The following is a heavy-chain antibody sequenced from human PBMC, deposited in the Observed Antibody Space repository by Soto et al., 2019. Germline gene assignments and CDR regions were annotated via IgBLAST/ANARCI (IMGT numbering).Heavy chain of an antibody. Sequence: EVQLVESGGGLVKPGGSLRLSCAASGFTFSDAWMSWVRQAPGKGLEWVCRIKSKTDGGTTDYAAPVKGRFTISRDDSKNTLYLQMNSLQSDDTAVYFCTTQWPMVRGVIVYWGQGTLVTVSS. J-gene: IGHJ4*02. CDR2: IKSKTDGGTT. CDR1: GFTFSDAW. CDR3: TTQWPMVRGVIVY. V-gene: IGHV3-15*01. D-gene: IGHD3-10*01.